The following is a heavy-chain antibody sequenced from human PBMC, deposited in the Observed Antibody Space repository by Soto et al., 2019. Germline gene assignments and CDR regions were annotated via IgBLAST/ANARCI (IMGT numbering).Heavy chain of an antibody. CDR2: ISAYNGNT. D-gene: IGHD3-16*02. CDR1: GYTFTSYG. Sequence: ASVKVSCKASGYTFTSYGISWVRQAPGQGNEWMGWISAYNGNTNYAQKLQGRVTMTTDTSTSTAYMELRSLRSDDTAVYYCARGVYYYIWXSYRPTASYKDXSGKATTVTVSS. V-gene: IGHV1-18*01. J-gene: IGHJ6*03. CDR3: ARGVYYYIWXSYRPTASYKDX.